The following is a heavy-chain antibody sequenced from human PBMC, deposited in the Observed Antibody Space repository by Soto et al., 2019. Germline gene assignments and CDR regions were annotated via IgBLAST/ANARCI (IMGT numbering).Heavy chain of an antibody. J-gene: IGHJ6*02. CDR1: GFTFSAYG. Sequence: GGSLRLACVASGFTFSAYGMHWVRQAPGKGLEWVAVILADVRSKYYADSVVAPLPSSRDNSKTPLYPPMNGLIDEDTAVYYCAATNVWVQGTTVTVSS. V-gene: IGHV3-30*02. CDR2: ILADVRSK. CDR3: AATNV.